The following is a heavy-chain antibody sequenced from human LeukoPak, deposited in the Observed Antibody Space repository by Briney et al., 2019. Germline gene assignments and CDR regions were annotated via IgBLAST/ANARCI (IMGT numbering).Heavy chain of an antibody. J-gene: IGHJ5*02. Sequence: ASVKVSCKASGGTFSSYAISWVRQAPGQGLEWMGRIFPILGIANYAQKFQGRVTITADKSTSTAYMELSSLRSEDTAVYYCAARVVVVPAAITNTPFDPWGQGTLVTVSS. CDR2: IFPILGIA. D-gene: IGHD2-2*02. CDR1: GGTFSSYA. CDR3: AARVVVVPAAITNTPFDP. V-gene: IGHV1-69*04.